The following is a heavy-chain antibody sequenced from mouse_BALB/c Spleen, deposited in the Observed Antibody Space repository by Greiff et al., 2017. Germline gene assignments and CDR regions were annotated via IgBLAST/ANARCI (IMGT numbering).Heavy chain of an antibody. V-gene: IGHV5-6*01. J-gene: IGHJ2*01. CDR1: GFTFSSYG. Sequence: EVKLVESGGDLVKPGGSLKLSCAASGFTFSSYGMSWVRQTPDKRLEWVATISSGGSYTYYPDSVKGRFTISRDNAKNTLYLQMSSLKSEDTAMYYCARPMITTTGYFDYWGQGTTLTVSS. CDR2: ISSGGSYT. CDR3: ARPMITTTGYFDY. D-gene: IGHD2-4*01.